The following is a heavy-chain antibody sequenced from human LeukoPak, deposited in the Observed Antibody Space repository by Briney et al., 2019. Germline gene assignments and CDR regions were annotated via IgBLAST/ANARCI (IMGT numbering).Heavy chain of an antibody. CDR2: IYYSGST. V-gene: IGHV4-30-4*01. CDR3: ARDQYSYVERHYGMDV. J-gene: IGHJ6*02. D-gene: IGHD5-18*01. CDR1: GGSISSGDYY. Sequence: SETLSLTCTVSGGSISSGDYYWSWIRQPPGKGLEWIGYIYYSGSTYYNPSLKSRVTISVDTSKNQFSLKLSSVTAADTAVYYCARDQYSYVERHYGMDVWGQGTTVTVSS.